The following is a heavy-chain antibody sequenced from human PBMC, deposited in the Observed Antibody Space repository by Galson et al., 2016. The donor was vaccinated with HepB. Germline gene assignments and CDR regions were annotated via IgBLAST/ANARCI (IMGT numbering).Heavy chain of an antibody. Sequence: SLRLSCAASGFSFSGSWMSWVRQAPGKGLEWVANIKHDGSEEDYVDSVKGRFTLSRDNAQNSVALQINSLRADDTALYYCVAALSLPPGAWGQGALVTVSS. D-gene: IGHD6-19*01. CDR2: IKHDGSEE. CDR3: VAALSLPPGA. V-gene: IGHV3-7*02. CDR1: GFSFSGSW. J-gene: IGHJ5*02.